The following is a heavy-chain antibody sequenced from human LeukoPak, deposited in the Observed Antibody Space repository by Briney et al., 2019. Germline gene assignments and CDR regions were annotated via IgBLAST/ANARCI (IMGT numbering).Heavy chain of an antibody. CDR2: ISSGSGHI. CDR1: EFTFRSYW. Sequence: PGGSLRLSCAASEFTFRSYWMHWVRQAPGKGLVWVSSISSGSGHIYYADSMKGRFTISRDNAKSSLYLQMNSLRAEDTAVYYCARFLTVAVVPQRVDCWGQGTLVTVSS. V-gene: IGHV3-21*01. J-gene: IGHJ4*02. CDR3: ARFLTVAVVPQRVDC. D-gene: IGHD6-19*01.